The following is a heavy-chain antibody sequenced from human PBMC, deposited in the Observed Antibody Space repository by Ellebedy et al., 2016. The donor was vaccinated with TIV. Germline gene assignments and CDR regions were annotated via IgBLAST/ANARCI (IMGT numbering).Heavy chain of an antibody. V-gene: IGHV4-39*01. CDR2: VYYTGST. Sequence: GSLRLXXTVSGGSISSSSYYWGWIRQPPGKGLEWIGTVYYTGSTYYNPSLKSRVTISADTSKNQFSLRLSSVTAADTAVYYCARQLVGARFFDYWGQGTLVTVSS. D-gene: IGHD1-26*01. CDR3: ARQLVGARFFDY. CDR1: GGSISSSSYY. J-gene: IGHJ4*02.